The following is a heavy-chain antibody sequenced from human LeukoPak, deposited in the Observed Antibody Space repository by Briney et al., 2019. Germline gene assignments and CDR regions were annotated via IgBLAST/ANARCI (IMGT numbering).Heavy chain of an antibody. CDR1: GYTFTTHY. CDR3: ARDLAGYSNH. Sequence: ASVKVSCKASGYTFTTHYMHWVRQAPGQGLEWMGIINSSGGSTSYAQKFQGRITMTRDTSTSTVYMELVSLRSDDTAVYYCARDLAGYSNHWGQGTLVTVSS. J-gene: IGHJ5*02. V-gene: IGHV1-46*01. D-gene: IGHD6-13*01. CDR2: INSSGGST.